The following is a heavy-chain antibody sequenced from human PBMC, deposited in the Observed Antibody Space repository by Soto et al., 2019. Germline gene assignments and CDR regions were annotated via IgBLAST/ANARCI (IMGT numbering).Heavy chain of an antibody. CDR3: ARRPDGFDI. D-gene: IGHD6-6*01. J-gene: IGHJ3*02. V-gene: IGHV4-34*01. CDR2: INHSGGT. Sequence: PSETLSLTCAVFDGSFSGYHWSWIRQPPGKGLEWIGEINHSGGTNYNPSLKIRVTISVDTSKNQFSLELSSVTAADTSVYYCARRPDGFDICGQGTMVT. CDR1: DGSFSGYH.